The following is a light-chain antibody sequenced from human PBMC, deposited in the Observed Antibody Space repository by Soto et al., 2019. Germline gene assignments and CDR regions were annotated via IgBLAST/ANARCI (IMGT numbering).Light chain of an antibody. CDR1: QNIGNR. CDR2: AAS. J-gene: IGKJ1*01. V-gene: IGKV1-12*01. CDR3: LQVANFPRT. Sequence: IHMTQSPSSVSASICDSVTITCRASQNIGNRLAWFQQKPGKPPKLLIEAASTLEIGVPSTFSGSGSGTEFSLTISSLGPEDFATYYCLQVANFPRTFGQGTKVDIK.